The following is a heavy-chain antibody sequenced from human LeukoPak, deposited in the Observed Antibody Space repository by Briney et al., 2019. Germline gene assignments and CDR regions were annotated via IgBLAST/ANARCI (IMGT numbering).Heavy chain of an antibody. J-gene: IGHJ4*02. V-gene: IGHV1-2*02. CDR2: INPNSGGT. CDR3: ARASNVWLVIDY. CDR1: GYTFTGDY. Sequence: ASVKVSCKASGYTFTGDYMHWVRQAPGQGLEWMGWINPNSGGTNYAQKFQGRVTMTRDTSISTAYMELSRLRSDDTAVYYCARASNVWLVIDYWGQGTLVTVSS. D-gene: IGHD6-19*01.